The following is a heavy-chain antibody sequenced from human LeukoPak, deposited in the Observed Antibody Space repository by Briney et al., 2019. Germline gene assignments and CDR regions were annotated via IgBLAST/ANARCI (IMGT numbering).Heavy chain of an antibody. J-gene: IGHJ6*02. CDR3: ARGKVVPAAYYYYYYGMDV. CDR1: GGSISSYY. D-gene: IGHD2-2*01. V-gene: IGHV4-59*01. Sequence: PSETLSLTCTVSGGSISSYYWSWIRQPPGKGLEWIGYIYYSGSTNYNPSLKSRVTISVDTSKNQFSLKLSSVTAADTAVYYCARGKVVPAAYYYYYYGMDVWGQGTTVTVSS. CDR2: IYYSGST.